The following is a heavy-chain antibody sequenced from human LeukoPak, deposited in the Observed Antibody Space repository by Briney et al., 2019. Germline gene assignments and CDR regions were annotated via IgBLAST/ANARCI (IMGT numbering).Heavy chain of an antibody. CDR3: ARVYGGNPYNAFDI. CDR1: GGSISSSSYY. J-gene: IGHJ3*02. Sequence: SETLSLTCTVSGGSISSSSYYWGWIRQPPGKGLEWIGSIYYSGSTYYNPSLKSRVTISVDTSKNQFSLKLSSVTAADTAVYYCARVYGGNPYNAFDIWGQGTMVTVSS. D-gene: IGHD4-23*01. V-gene: IGHV4-39*01. CDR2: IYYSGST.